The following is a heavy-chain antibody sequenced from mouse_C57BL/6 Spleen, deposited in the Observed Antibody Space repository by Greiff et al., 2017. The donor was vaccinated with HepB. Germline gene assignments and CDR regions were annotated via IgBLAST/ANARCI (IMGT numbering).Heavy chain of an antibody. V-gene: IGHV5-9-1*02. CDR1: GFTFSSYA. CDR2: ISSGGDYI. D-gene: IGHD2-3*01. CDR3: TRALYDGYSPWFAY. Sequence: DVHLVESGEGLVKPGGSLKLSCAASGFTFSSYAMSWVRQTPEKRLEWVAYISSGGDYIYYADTVKGRFTISRDNARNTLYLQMSSLKSEDTAMYYCTRALYDGYSPWFAYWGQGTLVTVSA. J-gene: IGHJ3*01.